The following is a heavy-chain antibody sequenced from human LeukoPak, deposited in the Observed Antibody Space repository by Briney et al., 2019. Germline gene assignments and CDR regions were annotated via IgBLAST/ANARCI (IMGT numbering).Heavy chain of an antibody. CDR2: IYYSGST. J-gene: IGHJ4*02. CDR3: ARSTSSSGWRRLDY. CDR1: GGSISSYY. Sequence: SETLSLTCTVSGGSISSYYWSWIRQPAGKGLEWIGYIYYSGSTNYNPSLKSRVTISVDTSKNQFSLKLSSVTAADSAVYYCARSTSSSGWRRLDYWGQGTLVTVSS. D-gene: IGHD6-19*01. V-gene: IGHV4-59*01.